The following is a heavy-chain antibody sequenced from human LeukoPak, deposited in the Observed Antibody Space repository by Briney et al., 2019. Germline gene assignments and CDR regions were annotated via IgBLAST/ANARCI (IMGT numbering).Heavy chain of an antibody. J-gene: IGHJ4*02. D-gene: IGHD3-10*01. CDR1: GSSLNTGNYY. CDR2: IYTSGTT. Sequence: SQTLSLTCSVSGSSLNTGNYYWTWIRQPAGKGLEWIGRIYTSGTTSYNPSPQSRLTISIDTSENQFSLKLTSVTAADTAIYFCARDLGKYYGSGPLDYWGQGTLVTVSS. V-gene: IGHV4-61*02. CDR3: ARDLGKYYGSGPLDY.